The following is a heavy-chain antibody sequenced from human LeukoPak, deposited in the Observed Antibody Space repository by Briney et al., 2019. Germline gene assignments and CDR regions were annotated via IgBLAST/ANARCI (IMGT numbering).Heavy chain of an antibody. CDR2: IIPIFGTA. J-gene: IGHJ4*02. D-gene: IGHD3-22*01. CDR3: QIVVVITQPDY. CDR1: GGTFSSYA. V-gene: IGHV1-69*01. Sequence: GASVKVSCKASGGTFSSYAISWVRQAPGQGLEWMGGIIPIFGTANYAQKFQGRVTITADESTSTAYMELSSLRSEDTAVYYCQIVVVITQPDYWGQGTLVTVSS.